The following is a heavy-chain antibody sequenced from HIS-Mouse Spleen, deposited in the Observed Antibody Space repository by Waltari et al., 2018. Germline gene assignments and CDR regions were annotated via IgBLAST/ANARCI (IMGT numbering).Heavy chain of an antibody. D-gene: IGHD6-13*01. CDR2: HNPNSGGT. CDR1: GYTFTGYY. V-gene: IGHV1-2*02. CDR3: AREIPYSSSWYDWYFDL. Sequence: QVQLVQSGAEVKKPGASVKVSCKASGYTFTGYYMHWVRQAPGQGLEWMGWHNPNSGGTNYAQKFQGRVTMTRDTSISTAYMELSRLRSDDTAVYYCAREIPYSSSWYDWYFDLWGRGTLVTVSS. J-gene: IGHJ2*01.